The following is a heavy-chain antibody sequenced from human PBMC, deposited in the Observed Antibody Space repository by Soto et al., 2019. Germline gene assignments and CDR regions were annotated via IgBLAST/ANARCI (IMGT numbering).Heavy chain of an antibody. J-gene: IGHJ4*02. D-gene: IGHD5-12*01. CDR3: ARGQEGVVATH. V-gene: IGHV4-34*01. Sequence: QVQLQQWGAGLLKPSETLSLNCAVNGGSLSGYYWSWIRQPPGKGLEWIGEIKDGGRTNYSPSLKTRATISSDPSNHQFSLRRYSVTAADTGVYYCARGQEGVVATHWDQGTLVTVSS. CDR1: GGSLSGYY. CDR2: IKDGGRT.